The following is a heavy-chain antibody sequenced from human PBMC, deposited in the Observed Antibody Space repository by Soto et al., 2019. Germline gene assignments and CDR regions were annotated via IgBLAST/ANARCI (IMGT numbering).Heavy chain of an antibody. V-gene: IGHV3-30*03. CDR2: ISYDGSNK. J-gene: IGHJ6*02. CDR3: ARDYYYYSGMDV. Sequence: GGSLRLSCAASGFTFSSYGMHWVRQAPGKGLEWVAVISYDGSNKYYADSVKGRFTISRDNSKNTLYLQMNSLRAEDTAVYYCARDYYYYSGMDVWGQGTTVTVSS. CDR1: GFTFSSYG.